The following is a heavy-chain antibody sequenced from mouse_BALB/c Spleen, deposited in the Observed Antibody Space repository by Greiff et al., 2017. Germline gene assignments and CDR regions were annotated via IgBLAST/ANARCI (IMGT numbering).Heavy chain of an antibody. J-gene: IGHJ1*01. CDR2: IWGDGST. V-gene: IGHV2-6-7*01. D-gene: IGHD1-1*01. Sequence: QVQLQQSGPGLVAPSQSLSITCTVSGFSLTGYGVNWVRQPPGKGLEWLGMIWGDGSTDYNSALKSRLSISKDNSKSQVFLKMNSLQTDDTARYYCARVYYGSSFYFDVWGAGTTLTVSS. CDR1: GFSLTGYG. CDR3: ARVYYGSSFYFDV.